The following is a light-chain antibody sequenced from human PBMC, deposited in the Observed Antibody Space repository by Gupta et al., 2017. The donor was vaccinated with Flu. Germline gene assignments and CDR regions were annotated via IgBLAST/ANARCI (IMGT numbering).Light chain of an antibody. CDR3: QVWDSGSDSWV. CDR1: NIGAKS. CDR2: EDS. V-gene: IGLV3-21*02. J-gene: IGLJ3*02. Sequence: TCGGDNIGAKSVHWYQQRAGQAPVLVVYEDSDRPSGIPERFSGSNSGNTATLTISRVEAGDEADYYCQVWDSGSDSWVFGGGTRLTVL.